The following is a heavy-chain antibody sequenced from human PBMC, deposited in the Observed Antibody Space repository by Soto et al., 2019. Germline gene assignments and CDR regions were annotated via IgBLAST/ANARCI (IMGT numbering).Heavy chain of an antibody. CDR2: ISHGGSP. J-gene: IGHJ6*02. CDR1: GGSVSSGVFS. CDR3: ARGHYYYAMDV. V-gene: IGHV4-30-2*01. Sequence: TLSLTCXVSGGSVSSGVFSWNWIRQPPGQGLEWIGYISHGGSPHYTPSLRSRVSISVDRSTNVISLNLTSMTPADTAVYFCARGHYYYAMDVWGQGTTVTVSS.